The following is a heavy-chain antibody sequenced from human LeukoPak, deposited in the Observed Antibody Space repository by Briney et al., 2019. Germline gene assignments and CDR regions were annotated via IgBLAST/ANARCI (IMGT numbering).Heavy chain of an antibody. Sequence: GASAKVSCKASGYTFTSYGISWVRQAPGQGLEWMGWISAYNGNTNYAQKLQGRVTMTTDTSTSTAYMELRSLRSDDTAVYYCARGFSYDSSGYCDYWGQGTLVTVSS. CDR2: ISAYNGNT. D-gene: IGHD3-22*01. J-gene: IGHJ4*02. V-gene: IGHV1-18*01. CDR1: GYTFTSYG. CDR3: ARGFSYDSSGYCDY.